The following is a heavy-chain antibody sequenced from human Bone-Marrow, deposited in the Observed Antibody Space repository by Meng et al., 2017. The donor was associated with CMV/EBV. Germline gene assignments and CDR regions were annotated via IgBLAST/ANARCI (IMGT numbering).Heavy chain of an antibody. Sequence: GESLKISCAASGFTFSRYWMSWVRQAPGKGLEWVANIKQDGSEKNYVDSVKGRFTISRDNAKNSLYLQMNSLRAEDTAVYYCARPARTTDYYDSSGLRPKRGMDVWGQGTTVTVSS. J-gene: IGHJ6*02. CDR1: GFTFSRYW. V-gene: IGHV3-7*01. D-gene: IGHD3-22*01. CDR2: IKQDGSEK. CDR3: ARPARTTDYYDSSGLRPKRGMDV.